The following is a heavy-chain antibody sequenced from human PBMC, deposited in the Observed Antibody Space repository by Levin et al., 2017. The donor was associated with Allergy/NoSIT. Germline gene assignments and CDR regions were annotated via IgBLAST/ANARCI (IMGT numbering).Heavy chain of an antibody. CDR1: GFTFSRHN. J-gene: IGHJ3*02. Sequence: PGGSLRLSCAASGFTFSRHNMYWVRQAPGKGLEWVAVISYDGSNKYYADSVKGRFTISRDNSKHTLSLQMDSLRPEDTAVYYCAREGASFCSSASWYDNAFDIWGQGTMVTVSS. V-gene: IGHV3-30-3*01. CDR2: ISYDGSNK. CDR3: AREGASFCSSASWYDNAFDI. D-gene: IGHD2-2*01.